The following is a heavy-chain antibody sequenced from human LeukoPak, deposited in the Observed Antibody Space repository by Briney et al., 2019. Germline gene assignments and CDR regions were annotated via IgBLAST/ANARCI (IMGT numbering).Heavy chain of an antibody. CDR3: ARVTNSGWYTDF. J-gene: IGHJ4*02. D-gene: IGHD6-19*01. CDR2: INPNSGDT. Sequence: ASVKVSCKASGYSFTGYYIQWGRQAPGQGLEWLGRINPNSGDTNYAQKSQRRVTMTRDSSVSTVYMELTRLRSDDTAVYYCARVTNSGWYTDFWGQGTLITVSS. V-gene: IGHV1-2*06. CDR1: GYSFTGYY.